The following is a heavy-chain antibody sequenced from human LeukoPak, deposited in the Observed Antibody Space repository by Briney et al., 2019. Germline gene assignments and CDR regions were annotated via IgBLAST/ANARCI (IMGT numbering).Heavy chain of an antibody. CDR3: ARDGSGYDILTGYYPGYFDY. CDR2: ISSSSSYK. D-gene: IGHD3-9*01. V-gene: IGHV3-21*01. CDR1: GFTFSSYS. Sequence: GGSLRLSCAASGFTFSSYSMNWVRQAPGKGLEWVSSISSSSSYKYYADSVKGRFTISRDNAKNSLYLQMNSLRAEDTAVYYCARDGSGYDILTGYYPGYFDYWGQGTLVTVSS. J-gene: IGHJ4*02.